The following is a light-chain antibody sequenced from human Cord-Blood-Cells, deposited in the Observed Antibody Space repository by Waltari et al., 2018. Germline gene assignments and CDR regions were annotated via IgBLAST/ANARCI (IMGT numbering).Light chain of an antibody. CDR1: QSISSW. Sequence: DVQLTLSPSTRSASVGDRVTITCRASQSISSWLAWYQQKPGKAPKLLIYDASSLEIGVPSRFSGSGSGTEFTLTISSLQPDDFSTYYCQQYNSYWTFGQGTKVEIK. J-gene: IGKJ1*01. CDR2: DAS. V-gene: IGKV1-5*01. CDR3: QQYNSYWT.